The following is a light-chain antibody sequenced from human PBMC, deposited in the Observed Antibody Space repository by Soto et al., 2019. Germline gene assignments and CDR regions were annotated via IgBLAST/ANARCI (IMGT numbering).Light chain of an antibody. CDR1: ISDFVVYNY. CDR2: GVS. J-gene: IGLJ1*01. CDR3: SSHTISSALQV. V-gene: IGLV2-14*01. Sequence: VLTQPASVSGSPGQSITISCTGTISDFVVYNYVSWYQQHPGKAPKLMIYGVSNRPSGVSNRFSGSKSGNTASLTISGLQADDEADYYCSSHTISSALQVFGTGTKVTVL.